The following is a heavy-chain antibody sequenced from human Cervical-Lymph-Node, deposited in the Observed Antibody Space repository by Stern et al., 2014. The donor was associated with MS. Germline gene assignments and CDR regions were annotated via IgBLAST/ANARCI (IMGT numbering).Heavy chain of an antibody. D-gene: IGHD2-15*01. J-gene: IGHJ4*02. Sequence: QVTLKETGPTLVKTTQTVTLTCNLSGFSVTTAGVGVGWIRQPPGKALEWRALITWEDDKFDQPSLQKRIYITNDTSKNQVVLTMTNVDPVDTATYYCAHSRVKYCRGGTCYSSLFDYWGQGTLVTVSS. V-gene: IGHV2-5*09. CDR3: AHSRVKYCRGGTCYSSLFDY. CDR2: ITWEDDK. CDR1: GFSVTTAGVG.